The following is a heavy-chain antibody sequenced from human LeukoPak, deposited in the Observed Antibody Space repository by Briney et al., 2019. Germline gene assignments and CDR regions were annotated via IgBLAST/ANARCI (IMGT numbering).Heavy chain of an antibody. CDR2: IYHSGST. D-gene: IGHD2-15*01. J-gene: IGHJ4*02. CDR1: GYSISSGYY. CDR3: ARVCSGGSCYSEIDY. V-gene: IGHV4-38-2*02. Sequence: SETLSLTCTVSGYSISSGYYWGWIRQPPGKGLEWIGSIYHSGSTYYNPSLKSRVTISVDTSKNQFSLKLSSVTAADTAVYYCARVCSGGSCYSEIDYWGQGTLVTVSS.